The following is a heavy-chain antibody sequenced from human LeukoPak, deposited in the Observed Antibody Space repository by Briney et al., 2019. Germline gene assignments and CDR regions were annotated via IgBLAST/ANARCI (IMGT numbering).Heavy chain of an antibody. Sequence: ASVKVSCKASGGTFSSYAISWVRQAPGQGLEWMGRINPILGIANYAQKFQGRVTITADKSTSTAYMELSSLRSEDTAVYYCASQTTVTTDYWGQGTLVTVSS. CDR2: INPILGIA. CDR1: GGTFSSYA. J-gene: IGHJ4*02. V-gene: IGHV1-69*04. CDR3: ASQTTVTTDY. D-gene: IGHD4-17*01.